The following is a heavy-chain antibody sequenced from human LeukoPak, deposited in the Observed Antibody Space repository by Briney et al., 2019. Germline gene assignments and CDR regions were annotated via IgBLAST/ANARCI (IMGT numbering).Heavy chain of an antibody. CDR3: TRENYVPDS. D-gene: IGHD3-10*02. J-gene: IGHJ4*02. CDR1: GYTFSHYW. Sequence: GGSLRLSCAASGYTFSHYWMSWVRQTPGKGLEWVASISNGGYPTYYVDSVRGRFTISRDDARNSLFLQMNGLRADDTAVYYCTRENYVPDSWGQGTLVTVSS. V-gene: IGHV3-7*03. CDR2: ISNGGYPT.